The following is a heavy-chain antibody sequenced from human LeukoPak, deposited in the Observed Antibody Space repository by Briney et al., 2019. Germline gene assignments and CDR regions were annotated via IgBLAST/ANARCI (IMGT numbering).Heavy chain of an antibody. Sequence: PGGSLRLSCAASRFTFSSYWMHWVRQAPGKGLVWVSRINSDGSSTSYADSVKGRFTISRDNAKNTLYLQMNSLRAEDTAVYYCAREEVETYYFDYWGQGTLVTVSS. CDR2: INSDGSST. CDR3: AREEVETYYFDY. CDR1: RFTFSSYW. V-gene: IGHV3-74*01. J-gene: IGHJ4*02.